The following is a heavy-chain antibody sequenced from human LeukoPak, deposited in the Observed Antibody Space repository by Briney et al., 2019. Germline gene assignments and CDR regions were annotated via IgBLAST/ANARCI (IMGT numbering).Heavy chain of an antibody. CDR2: INPNNGGT. D-gene: IGHD3-10*01. J-gene: IGHJ4*02. CDR3: ARDRGGGSGTYYILY. CDR1: GYTFTDYY. V-gene: IGHV1-2*02. Sequence: GASVKVSCKASGYTFTDYYMHWVRQAPGQGLEWLGWINPNNGGTNYAQKFQGRVTMTRDTSISTAYMELSSLRSYDTAVYYCARDRGGGSGTYYILYWGLGSLVTVSS.